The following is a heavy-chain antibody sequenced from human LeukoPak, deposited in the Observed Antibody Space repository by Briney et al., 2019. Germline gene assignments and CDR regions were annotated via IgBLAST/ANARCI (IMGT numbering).Heavy chain of an antibody. CDR1: GYTFPSYF. V-gene: IGHV1-46*01. CDR3: ARDKTYYDFWSGYYLEGDAFDI. D-gene: IGHD3-3*01. Sequence: ASVKVSCKASGYTFPSYFMHWVRQAPGQGLEWMGIINPTGGSTTYAQKFQGRVTMTRDTSTSTVYMELSSLRSDDTAVYYCARDKTYYDFWSGYYLEGDAFDIWGQGTVVTVSS. CDR2: INPTGGST. J-gene: IGHJ3*02.